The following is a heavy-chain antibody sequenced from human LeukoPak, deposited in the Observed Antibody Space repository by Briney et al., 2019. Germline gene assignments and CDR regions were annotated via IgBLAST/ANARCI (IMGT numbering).Heavy chain of an antibody. Sequence: GGSLRLSCAASGFTFSSYGMHWVRQAPGKGLEWVSAISGSGADTHYGDSAKGRFNISRDNSKNTVYLQMHSLRADDTAVYYCAFARAGIEAAGFDYWGQGTLVTVSS. V-gene: IGHV3-23*01. CDR3: AFARAGIEAAGFDY. J-gene: IGHJ4*02. CDR1: GFTFSSYG. CDR2: ISGSGADT. D-gene: IGHD6-13*01.